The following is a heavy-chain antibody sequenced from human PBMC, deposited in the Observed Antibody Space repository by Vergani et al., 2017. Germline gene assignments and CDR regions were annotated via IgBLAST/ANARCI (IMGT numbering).Heavy chain of an antibody. CDR3: ATAINHFESNDYYGDAFDI. J-gene: IGHJ3*02. D-gene: IGHD3-22*01. CDR1: GYTFSNYR. V-gene: IGHV1-18*01. CDR2: ISPYNGHT. Sequence: QVQLVQSGAEVKKPGTSVKVSCKASGYTFSNYRITWVRQDSGQGLEWLGWISPYNGHTKYAQKLQDRVTMITDTSTTTVYIEVRGLSSDDTAVYYCATAINHFESNDYYGDAFDIWGQGTLVSVSS.